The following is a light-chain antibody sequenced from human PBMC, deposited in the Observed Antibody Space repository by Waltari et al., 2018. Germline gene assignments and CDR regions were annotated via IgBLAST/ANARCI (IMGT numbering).Light chain of an antibody. Sequence: SYVVTQPPSVSVAPGQTARITCSGDKIGTQSVHWYQQKPGQAPVLVMYDDTDRPPGSPERFSGSSSGNTATLTIRRVEAGDEADYYSQVWDSTSDPLFGVGTKLTVL. CDR1: KIGTQS. V-gene: IGLV3-21*02. CDR3: QVWDSTSDPL. CDR2: DDT. J-gene: IGLJ2*01.